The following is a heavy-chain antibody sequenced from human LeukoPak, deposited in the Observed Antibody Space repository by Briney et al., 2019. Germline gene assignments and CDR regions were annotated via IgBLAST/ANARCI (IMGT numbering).Heavy chain of an antibody. D-gene: IGHD3-10*01. J-gene: IGHJ4*02. CDR1: GVSISSYY. V-gene: IGHV4-4*07. CDR3: ARGGYYYGSGSHGLPDY. CDR2: IYTSGST. Sequence: SETLSLTCTVSGVSISSYYWSWIRQPAGKGLEWIGRIYTSGSTNYNPSLKSRVTMSVDTSKNQFSLKLSSVTAADTAVYYCARGGYYYGSGSHGLPDYWGQGTLVTVSS.